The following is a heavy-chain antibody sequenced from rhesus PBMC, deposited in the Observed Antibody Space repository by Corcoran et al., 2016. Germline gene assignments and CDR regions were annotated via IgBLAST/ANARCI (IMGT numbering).Heavy chain of an antibody. V-gene: IGHV4-173*01. CDR3: ATSVYTGRYFDI. CDR1: GVSIRSYY. CDR2: ISGSDGST. J-gene: IGHJ2*01. Sequence: LQLQESCPGLLTPSWTLSLTCACSGVSIRSYYCRWIRQPPGKGLEWIGRISGSDGSTDYNPSLKSRGTISTDTAKKQFSLKLSSVTAADTAVYYCATSVYTGRYFDIWGPGTPVTISS. D-gene: IGHD5-24*01.